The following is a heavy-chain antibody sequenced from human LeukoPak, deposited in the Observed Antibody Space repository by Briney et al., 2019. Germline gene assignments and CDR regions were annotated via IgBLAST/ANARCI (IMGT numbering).Heavy chain of an antibody. D-gene: IGHD3-10*01. Sequence: ASVKVSCKASGYTFTSYGISWVRQAPGQGLEWMGWISAYNGNTNYAQKLQGRVTTTTDTSTSTAYMELRSLRSDDTAVYYCARVIYGSGKNWFDPWGQGTLVTVSS. CDR3: ARVIYGSGKNWFDP. CDR1: GYTFTSYG. CDR2: ISAYNGNT. J-gene: IGHJ5*02. V-gene: IGHV1-18*01.